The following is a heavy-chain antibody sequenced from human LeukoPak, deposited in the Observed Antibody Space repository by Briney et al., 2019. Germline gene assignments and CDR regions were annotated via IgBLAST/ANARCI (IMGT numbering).Heavy chain of an antibody. D-gene: IGHD5-18*01. CDR1: GFTFSSYS. Sequence: GGSLRLSCAASGFTFSSYSKNWVRQAPGKGLEWVSSISSSSSYIYYADSVKGRFTISRDNAKNSLYLQMNSLRAEGTAVYYCAREGVGVDTAMAKDYWGQGTLVTVSS. J-gene: IGHJ4*02. CDR2: ISSSSSYI. V-gene: IGHV3-21*01. CDR3: AREGVGVDTAMAKDY.